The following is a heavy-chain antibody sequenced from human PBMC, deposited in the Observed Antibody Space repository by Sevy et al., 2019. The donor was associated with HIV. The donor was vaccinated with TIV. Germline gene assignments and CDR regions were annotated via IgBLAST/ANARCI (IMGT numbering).Heavy chain of an antibody. CDR1: GFTFSSYA. J-gene: IGHJ3*02. CDR2: ISGSGGST. V-gene: IGHV3-23*01. Sequence: GESLKISCAASGFTFSSYAMSWVRQAPGKGLEWVSAISGSGGSTYYADSVKGRFTISRDNSKNTLYLQMNSLRAEDTAVYYCAKDHSSSWYEYAFDIWGQGTMVTVSS. CDR3: AKDHSSSWYEYAFDI. D-gene: IGHD6-13*01.